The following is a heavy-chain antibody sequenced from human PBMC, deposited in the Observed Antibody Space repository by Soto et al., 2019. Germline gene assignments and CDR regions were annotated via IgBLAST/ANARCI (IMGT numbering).Heavy chain of an antibody. CDR2: VSATGAAT. J-gene: IGHJ3*02. CDR3: AKDYGGNPNRDAFDI. CDR1: GFTFSMYV. D-gene: IGHD4-17*01. Sequence: EVQLLESGGGLVQPGGSLRLSCAASGFTFSMYVMNWVRQAPGKGLEWVSGVSATGAATYYADSVKGRFTISRDKSKNPLYLQINSLRVEDTALYYCAKDYGGNPNRDAFDIWGQGTMVTVSS. V-gene: IGHV3-23*01.